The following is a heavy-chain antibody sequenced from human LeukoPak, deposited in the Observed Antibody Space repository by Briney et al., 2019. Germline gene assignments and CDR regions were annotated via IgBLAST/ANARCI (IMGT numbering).Heavy chain of an antibody. CDR2: IRYDGNDK. V-gene: IGHV3-30*02. CDR3: AQDSGKGDF. J-gene: IGHJ4*02. Sequence: PGGSLRLSCAASGFTFSHYGTHWVRQAPGKGLEWVAFIRYDGNDKYYTDSVKGRFTISRDNSRNTLYLQMNSLRAEDMAVYYCAQDSGKGDFWGQGTLVTVSS. CDR1: GFTFSHYG. D-gene: IGHD1-14*01.